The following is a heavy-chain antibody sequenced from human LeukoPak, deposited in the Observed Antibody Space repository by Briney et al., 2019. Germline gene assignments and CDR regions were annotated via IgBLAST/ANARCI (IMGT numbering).Heavy chain of an antibody. CDR1: GLTFSDYY. V-gene: IGHV3-11*01. J-gene: IGHJ4*02. Sequence: GGSLGLSCAASGLTFSDYYMSWIRQAPGKGLEWVSYISSSGTTIYYADSVKGRFTISRDNAKNSLYLQMNSLRAEDTAVYFCARWDSSGCLDYWGQGTLVTVSS. CDR2: ISSSGTTI. CDR3: ARWDSSGCLDY. D-gene: IGHD3-22*01.